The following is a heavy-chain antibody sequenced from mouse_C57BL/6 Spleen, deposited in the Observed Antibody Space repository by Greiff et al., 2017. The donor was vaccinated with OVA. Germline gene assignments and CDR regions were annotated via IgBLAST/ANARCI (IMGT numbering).Heavy chain of an antibody. CDR1: GFTFSDYY. Sequence: DVKLVESEGGLVQPGSSMKLSCTASGFTFSDYYMAWVRQVPEKGLEWVANINYDGSSTYYLDSLKSRFIISRDNAKNILYLQMSSLKSEDTATYYCARDQGYWYFDVWGTGTTVTVSS. J-gene: IGHJ1*03. CDR3: ARDQGYWYFDV. CDR2: INYDGSST. V-gene: IGHV5-16*01.